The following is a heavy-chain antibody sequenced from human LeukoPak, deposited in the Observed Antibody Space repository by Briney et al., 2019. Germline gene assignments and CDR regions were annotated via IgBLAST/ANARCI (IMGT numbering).Heavy chain of an antibody. CDR1: GGSISSGGYY. V-gene: IGHV4-31*03. CDR2: IYDSGST. J-gene: IGHJ4*02. CDR3: ARWSDSSGYLSFDY. D-gene: IGHD3-22*01. Sequence: SETLSLTCTVSGGSISSGGYYWSWIRQHPGKGLEWVGYIYDSGSTYYNPSLKSRVTISVDTSKNQFSLKLSSVTAADTAVYYCARWSDSSGYLSFDYWGQGTLVTVSS.